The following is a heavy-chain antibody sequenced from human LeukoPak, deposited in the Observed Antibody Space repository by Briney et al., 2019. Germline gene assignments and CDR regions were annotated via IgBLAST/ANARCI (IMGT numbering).Heavy chain of an antibody. CDR3: ARRHDYGDS. CDR2: ISSSGSTT. J-gene: IGHJ4*02. CDR1: GGSFRDYY. V-gene: IGHV3-11*01. Sequence: GSLRLSCAASGGSFRDYYMSWIRQAPGKGLEWVSYISSSGSTTYYADSVKGRFTISRDNAKNSLYLQMNSLRAEDTAVYFCARRHDYGDSWGQGTLVTVSS.